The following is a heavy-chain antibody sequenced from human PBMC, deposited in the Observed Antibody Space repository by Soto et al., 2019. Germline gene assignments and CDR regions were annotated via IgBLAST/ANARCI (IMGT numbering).Heavy chain of an antibody. D-gene: IGHD2-15*01. CDR1: GGSISSGGTY. Sequence: QVQLQESGPGLVKPSQTLSLTCTVSGGSISSGGTYWSWIGRHPGKGLEWIGYIYYSGSTYYNPSLKSRVTISVDTSKNQFSLKLSSVTAADTAVYYCARAFGYCSGGSCYTSGMDVWGKGTTVTVSS. J-gene: IGHJ6*04. CDR3: ARAFGYCSGGSCYTSGMDV. CDR2: IYYSGST. V-gene: IGHV4-31*03.